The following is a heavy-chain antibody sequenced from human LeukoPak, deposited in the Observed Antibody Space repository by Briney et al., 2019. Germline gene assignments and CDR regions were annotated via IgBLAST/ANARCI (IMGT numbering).Heavy chain of an antibody. V-gene: IGHV3-21*01. J-gene: IGHJ4*02. CDR3: ARDLKSAVTTVDY. Sequence: GGSLRLSCAASGFTFSSYSMNWVRQAPGKGLEWVSSISSSSSYIYHADSVKGRFTISRDNAKNSLYLQMNSLRAEDTAVYYCARDLKSAVTTVDYWGQGTLVTVSS. CDR2: ISSSSSYI. CDR1: GFTFSSYS. D-gene: IGHD4-17*01.